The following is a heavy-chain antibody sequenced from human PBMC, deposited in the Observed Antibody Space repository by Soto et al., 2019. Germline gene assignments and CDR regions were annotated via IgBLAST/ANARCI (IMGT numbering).Heavy chain of an antibody. CDR1: GGTFSSYT. D-gene: IGHD4-17*01. CDR2: IIPILGIA. Sequence: QVQLVQSGAEVKKPGSSVKVSCKASGGTFSSYTISWVRQAPGQGLEWMGRIIPILGIANYAQKFQGRVTITADKSTSTAYMELSSLRSEDTAVYYCARDDYGDDKKKVGFDPWGQGTLVTVSS. CDR3: ARDDYGDDKKKVGFDP. J-gene: IGHJ5*02. V-gene: IGHV1-69*08.